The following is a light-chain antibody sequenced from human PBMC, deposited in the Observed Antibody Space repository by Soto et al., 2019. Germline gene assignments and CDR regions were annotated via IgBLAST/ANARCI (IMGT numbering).Light chain of an antibody. CDR1: QSIPSNY. CDR2: GAS. Sequence: EVVLTQSPGTLSLSPGERATLSCRASQSIPSNYLAWYQQKPGQAPRLLIYGASSRPTGIPDRFSGSGSGTDFTLTIIRLETEDFAVYYCQQRSNWPPTFGQGTKLEIK. J-gene: IGKJ2*01. CDR3: QQRSNWPPT. V-gene: IGKV3D-20*02.